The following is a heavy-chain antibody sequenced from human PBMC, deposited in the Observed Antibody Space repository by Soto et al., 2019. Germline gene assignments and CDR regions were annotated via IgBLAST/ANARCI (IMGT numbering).Heavy chain of an antibody. CDR1: GLAINTYG. D-gene: IGHD2-8*01. J-gene: IGHJ2*01. CDR3: VSAKGISLYEWYFDL. CDR2: ITSSGDFT. V-gene: IGHV3-23*01. Sequence: EVQLLESGGGLVQAGGSLRLSCAASGLAINTYGMSWVRQAPGRGLEWVSGITSSGDFTYYGDSVRGRFRISRDESNNALYLQMRNLRAEDTSVYHCVSAKGISLYEWYFDLWGRGTPVTFSS.